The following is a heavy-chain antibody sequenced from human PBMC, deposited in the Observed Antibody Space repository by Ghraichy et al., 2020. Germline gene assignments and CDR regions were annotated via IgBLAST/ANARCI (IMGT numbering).Heavy chain of an antibody. D-gene: IGHD6-13*01. CDR3: ASNPSSSWYRTPLYYYGMDV. Sequence: GGSLRLSCAASGFTFSSYSMNWVRQAPGKGLEWVSSISSSSSYIYYADSVKGRFTISRDNAKNSLYLQMNSLRAEDTAVYYCASNPSSSWYRTPLYYYGMDVWGQGTTVTVSS. V-gene: IGHV3-21*01. CDR2: ISSSSSYI. J-gene: IGHJ6*02. CDR1: GFTFSSYS.